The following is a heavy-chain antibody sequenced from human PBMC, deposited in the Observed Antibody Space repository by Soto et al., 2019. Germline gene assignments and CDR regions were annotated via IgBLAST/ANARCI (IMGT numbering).Heavy chain of an antibody. D-gene: IGHD2-8*01. CDR2: LTWDNGNV. CDR1: GFTFDDYA. Sequence: EVQLVQSGGGLVQPGRSLRLSCVASGFTFDDYAMHWVRQAPGKGLEWVSGLTWDNGNVDYADSVKGRFTISRDNAKNSLSLQMNSLRPEDTAVYYCAKSIVLELRDDAFDIWGQGTMVPVSS. J-gene: IGHJ3*02. V-gene: IGHV3-9*01. CDR3: AKSIVLELRDDAFDI.